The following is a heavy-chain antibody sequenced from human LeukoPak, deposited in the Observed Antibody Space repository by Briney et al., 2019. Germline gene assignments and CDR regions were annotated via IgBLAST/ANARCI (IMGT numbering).Heavy chain of an antibody. CDR3: ARDLATRRGYCSGGSCPPGWFDP. CDR2: IFYSGST. CDR1: GGSISSGGYS. Sequence: SETLSLTCAVSGGSISSGGYSWSWIRQPPGTGLEWIGYIFYSGSTNYNPSLKSRVTISVDTSKNQFSLNLSSVTAADTAVYYCARDLATRRGYCSGGSCPPGWFDPWGQGTLVTVSS. V-gene: IGHV4-61*08. D-gene: IGHD2-15*01. J-gene: IGHJ5*02.